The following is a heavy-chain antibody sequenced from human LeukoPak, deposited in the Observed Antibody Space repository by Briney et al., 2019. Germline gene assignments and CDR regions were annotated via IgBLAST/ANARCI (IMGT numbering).Heavy chain of an antibody. Sequence: SETLSLTCAVYGGSFSGYYWSWVRQPPGKGLEWIGAINHSGSTNYNPSIKSRVTISVDTSKNQFSLKLSTVTAADTAVYYCARCLRYDSSGYYYGGALRTFDYWGQGTLVTVSS. CDR1: GGSFSGYY. CDR3: ARCLRYDSSGYYYGGALRTFDY. V-gene: IGHV4-34*01. D-gene: IGHD3-22*01. CDR2: INHSGST. J-gene: IGHJ4*02.